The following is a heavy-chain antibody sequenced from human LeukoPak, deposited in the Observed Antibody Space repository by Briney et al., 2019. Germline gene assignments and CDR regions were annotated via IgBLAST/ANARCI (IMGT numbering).Heavy chain of an antibody. Sequence: PGESLKISCKGSGYSFTTYWIGWVRQMPGKGLEWMGIIYPGDSDTRYSPSFQGQVTISADKSISTAYLQWSSLKASDTAMYYCARGTSTPKATVHNWFDPWGQGTLVTVSS. CDR1: GYSFTTYW. CDR3: ARGTSTPKATVHNWFDP. CDR2: IYPGDSDT. D-gene: IGHD1-26*01. J-gene: IGHJ5*02. V-gene: IGHV5-51*01.